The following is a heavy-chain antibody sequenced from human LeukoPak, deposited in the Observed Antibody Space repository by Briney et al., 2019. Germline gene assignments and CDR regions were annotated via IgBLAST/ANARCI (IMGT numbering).Heavy chain of an antibody. J-gene: IGHJ6*03. V-gene: IGHV3-43*02. CDR1: GFTFDDYA. CDR2: ISGDGGST. Sequence: GGSLRLSCAASGFTFDDYAMHWVRQAPGKGLEWVSLISGDGGSTYYADSVKGRFTISRDNSKNSLYLRMDSLRTEDTALYYCAKDVGYCSGGSCYSPSYYMDVWGKGTTVTVSS. D-gene: IGHD2-15*01. CDR3: AKDVGYCSGGSCYSPSYYMDV.